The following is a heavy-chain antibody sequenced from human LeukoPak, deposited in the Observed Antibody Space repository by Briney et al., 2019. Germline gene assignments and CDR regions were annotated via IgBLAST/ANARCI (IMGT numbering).Heavy chain of an antibody. Sequence: SETLSLTCTVSGGSISSSSYYWGWIRQPPGKGLEWIGSIYHSGSTYCTPSLKSRVTISVDTSKNQFSLKLSSVTAADTAVYYCARRDYSGSYYKSDFDYWGQGTLVTVSS. CDR2: IYHSGST. V-gene: IGHV4-39*01. CDR1: GGSISSSSYY. J-gene: IGHJ4*02. D-gene: IGHD1-26*01. CDR3: ARRDYSGSYYKSDFDY.